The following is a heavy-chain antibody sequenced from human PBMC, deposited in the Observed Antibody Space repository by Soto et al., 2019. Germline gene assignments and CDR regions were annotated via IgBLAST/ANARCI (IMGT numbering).Heavy chain of an antibody. CDR1: GFSLSSYA. CDR3: ARDAGRYYFDY. J-gene: IGHJ4*02. V-gene: IGHV3-30-3*01. CDR2: ISYDGSNK. Sequence: QVPLVESGGGVVQPGRSLRLSCAASGFSLSSYAMHWVRQAPGKGLEWVAVISYDGSNKYYADSVKGRFTISRDNSKITLYLQMNSLRAEDTAVYYCARDAGRYYFDYWGQGTLVTVSS.